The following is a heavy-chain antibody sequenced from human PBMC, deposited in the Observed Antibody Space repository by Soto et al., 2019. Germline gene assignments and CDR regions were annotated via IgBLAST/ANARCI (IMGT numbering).Heavy chain of an antibody. CDR1: GFTFSTYG. D-gene: IGHD3-3*01. CDR3: ATGYDFWRGYYHFDY. V-gene: IGHV3-48*02. Sequence: GGSMRLSCAASGFTFSTYGMNWVSKETGKGLEWVSYISSSTTTTYYADSVKGRFTISRDNAKNSLYLQMNSLRDEDTAVYYCATGYDFWRGYYHFDYWGQGTLVTVSS. CDR2: ISSSTTTT. J-gene: IGHJ4*02.